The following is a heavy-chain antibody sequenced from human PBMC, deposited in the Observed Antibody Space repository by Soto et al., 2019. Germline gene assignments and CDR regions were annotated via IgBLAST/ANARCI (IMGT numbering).Heavy chain of an antibody. CDR1: GFTFSTYS. CDR2: ISSSSSYI. J-gene: IGHJ5*02. CDR3: ASILSYYGSGSYSKTP. V-gene: IGHV3-21*01. D-gene: IGHD3-10*01. Sequence: PGGSLRLSCAASGFTFSTYSMNWVRQAPGKGLEWVSSISSSSSYIYYADSVKGRFTISRDNAKNSLYLQMNSLRAEDTAVYYCASILSYYGSGSYSKTPWGQGTLVTVSS.